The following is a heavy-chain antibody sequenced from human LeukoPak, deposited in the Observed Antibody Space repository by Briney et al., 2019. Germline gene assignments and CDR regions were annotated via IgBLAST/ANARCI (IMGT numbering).Heavy chain of an antibody. CDR2: ISGSGGST. Sequence: GGSLRLSCAASGFTFSSYAMSWVRQAPGKGLEWVSAISGSGGSTYYADSVKGRFTISRDNSENTLYLQMNSLRAEDTAVYYCAKGPPGYSSSWYTPFDYGAKEPLVTFS. CDR3: AKGPPGYSSSWYTPFDY. D-gene: IGHD6-13*01. V-gene: IGHV3-23*01. CDR1: GFTFSSYA. J-gene: IGHJ4*01.